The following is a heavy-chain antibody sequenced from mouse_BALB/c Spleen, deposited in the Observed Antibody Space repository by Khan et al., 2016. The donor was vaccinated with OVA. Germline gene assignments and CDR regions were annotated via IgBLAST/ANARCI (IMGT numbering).Heavy chain of an antibody. CDR3: AKTARIKY. J-gene: IGHJ2*01. D-gene: IGHD1-2*01. Sequence: VQLKESGPGLVKPSQSLSLTCTVTGFSITSGYVWYCLRQFPGNKLEWMGYISYSGSTNYTPFIKSRISITGDTTKNQFFLQFNYVTTEDTATYYCAKTARIKYWGQGTTLTVSS. V-gene: IGHV3-2*02. CDR2: ISYSGST. CDR1: GFSITSGYV.